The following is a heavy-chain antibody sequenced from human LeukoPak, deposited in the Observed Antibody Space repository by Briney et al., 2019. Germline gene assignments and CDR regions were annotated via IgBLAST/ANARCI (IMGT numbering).Heavy chain of an antibody. CDR1: GFTFSDYA. Sequence: GGSLRLSCAASGFTFSDYAMSWVRQAPGKGLVWVSIISGSGNNTYYADSVRGRFTISRDDSKNTLYLQMNTLRAEDTAVYYCANRGYCSGGRCYWFFQHWGQGTLVTVSS. CDR3: ANRGYCSGGRCYWFFQH. V-gene: IGHV3-23*01. J-gene: IGHJ1*01. D-gene: IGHD2-15*01. CDR2: ISGSGNNT.